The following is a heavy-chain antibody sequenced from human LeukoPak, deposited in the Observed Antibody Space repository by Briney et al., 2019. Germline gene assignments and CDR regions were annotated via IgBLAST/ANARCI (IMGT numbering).Heavy chain of an antibody. Sequence: GGSLRLSCAASGFTFSSSAMSWVRQAPGKGLEWVSTISGFGENTYYADSVKGRFTISRDNFESALFLQMNSLRAEDTAVYYCAKGGHYSWFDPWGQGTLVIVSS. CDR1: GFTFSSSA. V-gene: IGHV3-23*01. CDR2: ISGFGENT. D-gene: IGHD3-10*01. J-gene: IGHJ5*02. CDR3: AKGGHYSWFDP.